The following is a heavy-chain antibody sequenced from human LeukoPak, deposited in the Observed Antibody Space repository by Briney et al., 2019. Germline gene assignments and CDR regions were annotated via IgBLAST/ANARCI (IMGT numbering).Heavy chain of an antibody. CDR1: GFTYNNIW. CDR3: ATLWFGSGIDFDY. J-gene: IGHJ4*02. CDR2: ITYDGSNR. V-gene: IGHV3-30*03. Sequence: PGGSLRLSCVDSGFTYNNIWMSWVRQAPGKGLEWVGVITYDGSNRYYGDSVKGRFTISRDNSKNTLYLEMNSLRAEDTAVYYCATLWFGSGIDFDYWGQGSLVTVSS. D-gene: IGHD3-10*01.